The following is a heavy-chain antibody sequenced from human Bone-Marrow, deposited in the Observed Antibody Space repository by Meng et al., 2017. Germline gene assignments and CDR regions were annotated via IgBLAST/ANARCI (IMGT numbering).Heavy chain of an antibody. Sequence: GGSLRLSSAASGFTFSSYEMNWVRPAPGKGLEWVSYISSSGSTIYYADSVKGRFTISRDNAKNSLYLQMNSLRAEDTAVYYCARERPTVRWHEVGDIWGQGTMVTVSS. CDR2: ISSSGSTI. CDR1: GFTFSSYE. CDR3: ARERPTVRWHEVGDI. D-gene: IGHD4-17*01. J-gene: IGHJ3*02. V-gene: IGHV3-48*03.